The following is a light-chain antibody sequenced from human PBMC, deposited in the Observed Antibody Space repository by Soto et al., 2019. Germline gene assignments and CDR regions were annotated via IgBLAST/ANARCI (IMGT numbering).Light chain of an antibody. CDR1: SSNIGAGYD. V-gene: IGLV1-40*01. CDR2: GNN. CDR3: QSYDSSLSGSL. Sequence: QSVLTQPPSVSGAPGQRVTISCTGSSSNIGAGYDVHWYQHLPGTAPKLLIYGNNNRPSGVPDRFSGSKSGTSASLDITGLQAEDEADYYCQSYDSSLSGSLFGGGTKVTVL. J-gene: IGLJ2*01.